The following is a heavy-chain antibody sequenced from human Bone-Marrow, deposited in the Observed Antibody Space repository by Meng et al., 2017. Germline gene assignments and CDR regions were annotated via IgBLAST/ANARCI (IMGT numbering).Heavy chain of an antibody. J-gene: IGHJ6*02. D-gene: IGHD6-13*01. CDR2: ISAYNGNT. CDR3: ARVSVAGPIRRNYYYYYGMDV. CDR1: GGTFSSYA. Sequence: ASVKVSCKASGGTFSSYAISWVRQAPGQGLEWMGWISAYNGNTNYAQKLQGRVTMTTDTSTSTAYMELRSLRSDDTAVYYCARVSVAGPIRRNYYYYYGMDVWGQGTAVTVSS. V-gene: IGHV1-18*01.